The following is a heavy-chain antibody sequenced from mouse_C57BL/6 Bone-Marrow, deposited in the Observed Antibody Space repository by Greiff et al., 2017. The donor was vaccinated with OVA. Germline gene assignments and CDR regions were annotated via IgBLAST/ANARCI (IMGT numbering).Heavy chain of an antibody. D-gene: IGHD2-5*01. CDR2: ISYDGSN. Sequence: ESGPGLVKPSQSLSLTCSVTGYSITSGYYWNWIRQFPGNKLEWMGYISYDGSNNYNPSLKNRISITRDTSKNQFFLKLNSVTTEDTATYYCAREGYSNYFAYWGQGTLVTVSA. CDR3: AREGYSNYFAY. J-gene: IGHJ3*01. CDR1: GYSITSGYY. V-gene: IGHV3-6*01.